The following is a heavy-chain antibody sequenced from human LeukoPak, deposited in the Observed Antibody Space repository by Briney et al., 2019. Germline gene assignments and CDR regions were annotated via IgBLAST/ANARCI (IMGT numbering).Heavy chain of an antibody. V-gene: IGHV3-30*02. CDR3: AKDRVVSREPADFDV. Sequence: GGSLRLSCAASGFSFSSHGMEWVRQVPGKGLEGVAFIRYDGGIKYYADSVKGRFTISRDNSKNTLYLQMNSLRGEDTAVYYCAKDRVVSREPADFDVWGQGTMVTVSS. CDR2: IRYDGGIK. CDR1: GFSFSSHG. D-gene: IGHD2-15*01. J-gene: IGHJ3*01.